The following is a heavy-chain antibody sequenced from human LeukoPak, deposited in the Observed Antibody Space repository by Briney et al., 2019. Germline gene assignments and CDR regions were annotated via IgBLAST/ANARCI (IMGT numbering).Heavy chain of an antibody. CDR1: GFTFSSYW. J-gene: IGHJ3*02. D-gene: IGHD3-3*01. CDR2: IKQDGSEK. Sequence: PGGSLRLSCAASGFTFSSYWMSWVRQAPGKGLEWVANIKQDGSEKYYVDSVKGRFTISRDNAKNSLYLQMNRLRAEDAAVYYCARGGPTYYDFWSGYLVPSDAFDIWGQGTMVSVSS. V-gene: IGHV3-7*01. CDR3: ARGGPTYYDFWSGYLVPSDAFDI.